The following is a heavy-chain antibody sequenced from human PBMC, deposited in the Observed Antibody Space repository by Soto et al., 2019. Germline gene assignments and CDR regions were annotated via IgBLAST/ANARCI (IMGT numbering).Heavy chain of an antibody. D-gene: IGHD6-19*01. Sequence: QAQLEQSGGEVKKPGSSVKVSCKASRVAFSKFIVTWVRQAPGLGLEWVGGIIPIFGTANYAQKFQGRVTITADESTSTSYMEVNNVRSEDTAVYYCAKVRYSSPMGYYYGMDVWGQGPTVTVSS. CDR1: RVAFSKFI. V-gene: IGHV1-69*01. CDR2: IIPIFGTA. J-gene: IGHJ6*02. CDR3: AKVRYSSPMGYYYGMDV.